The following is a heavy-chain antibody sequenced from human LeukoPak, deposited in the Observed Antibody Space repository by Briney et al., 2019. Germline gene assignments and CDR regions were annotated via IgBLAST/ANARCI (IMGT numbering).Heavy chain of an antibody. Sequence: GGSLRLSCAASGFTFSDYYMSWIRQAPGKGLEWVSYISSSGSTIYYADSVKGRFTISRDNAKNSLYLQMNSLRAEDTAVYYCARTLARASSSGSYYGAFDIWGQGTMVTVSS. CDR1: GFTFSDYY. D-gene: IGHD1-26*01. V-gene: IGHV3-11*04. J-gene: IGHJ3*02. CDR2: ISSSGSTI. CDR3: ARTLARASSSGSYYGAFDI.